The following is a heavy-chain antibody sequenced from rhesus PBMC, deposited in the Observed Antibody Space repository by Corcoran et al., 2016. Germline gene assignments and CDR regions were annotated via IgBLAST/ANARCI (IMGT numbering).Heavy chain of an antibody. CDR2: ISVSRWTT. D-gene: IGHD3-16*01. Sequence: QLQLQESGPGLVKPSETLSLTCAVSGCSISSNWWRWIRQPPGKGLEGTGRISVSRWTTQPHPSLKAPVTISTDTSKNQFSLKVSSVTAADPAVYYCARGPLITFDYWGQGVLVTVSS. J-gene: IGHJ4*01. V-gene: IGHV4-173*01. CDR1: GCSISSNW. CDR3: ARGPLITFDY.